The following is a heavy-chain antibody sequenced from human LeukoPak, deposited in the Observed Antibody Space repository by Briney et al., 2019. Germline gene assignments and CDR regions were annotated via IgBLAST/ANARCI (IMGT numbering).Heavy chain of an antibody. V-gene: IGHV1-2*02. CDR1: GYTFTSYA. D-gene: IGHD4-17*01. J-gene: IGHJ4*02. Sequence: ASVKVSCKASGYTFTSYAIHWVRQAPGQGLEWMGWINPNSGGTNYAQKFQGRVTMTRDTSISTAYMELSRLRSDDTAVYYCRTDRYGDYGDYIDYWGQGTLVTVSS. CDR3: RTDRYGDYGDYIDY. CDR2: INPNSGGT.